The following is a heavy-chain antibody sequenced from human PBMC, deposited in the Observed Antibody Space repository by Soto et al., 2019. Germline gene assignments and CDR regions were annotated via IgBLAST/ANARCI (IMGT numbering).Heavy chain of an antibody. CDR1: GGSISSSSYY. CDR3: ARRGWEYSSSSELDY. Sequence: SQTLSLTCTVSGGSISSSSYYWGWIRQPPGKGLEWIGSIYYSGSTYYNPSLKSRVTISVDTSKNQFSLKLSSVTAADTAVYYCARRGWEYSSSSELDYWGQGTLVTVSS. V-gene: IGHV4-39*01. D-gene: IGHD6-6*01. J-gene: IGHJ4*02. CDR2: IYYSGST.